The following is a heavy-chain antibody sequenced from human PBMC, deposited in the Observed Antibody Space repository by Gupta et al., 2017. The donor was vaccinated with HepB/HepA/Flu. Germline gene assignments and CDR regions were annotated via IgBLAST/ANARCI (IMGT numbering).Heavy chain of an antibody. CDR1: GFTFINSA. J-gene: IGHJ4*02. CDR3: TKDDY. CDR2: INASGQTT. Sequence: EVQLVASGGGLVPPGGSLRLSCAASGFTFINSAMHWVRQAPGKGLEWVSYINASGQTTFYADSVKGRFIISRDNVKNSLFLQMNRLRDDDTAIYYYTKDDYWGQGTLVTVSS. V-gene: IGHV3-48*02.